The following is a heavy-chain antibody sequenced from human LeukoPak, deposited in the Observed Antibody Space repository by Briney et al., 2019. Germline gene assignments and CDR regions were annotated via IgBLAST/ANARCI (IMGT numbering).Heavy chain of an antibody. Sequence: GGSLRLSCAASGFTFSNYAMTWVRQAPGKGLEWVSTISDSGGNTYYADSVKGRFTTSRDNSKNTLYLQMKSLRAEDTATYYCAKGIRSSGWAGAFDIWGQGTMVPVSS. CDR2: ISDSGGNT. J-gene: IGHJ3*02. V-gene: IGHV3-23*01. CDR1: GFTFSNYA. CDR3: AKGIRSSGWAGAFDI. D-gene: IGHD6-19*01.